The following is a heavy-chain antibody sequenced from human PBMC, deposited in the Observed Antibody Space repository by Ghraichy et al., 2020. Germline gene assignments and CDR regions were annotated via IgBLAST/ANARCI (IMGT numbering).Heavy chain of an antibody. CDR3: AKKLGGYYHYDY. CDR2: ISSGGDSI. CDR1: GFTFSGYS. J-gene: IGHJ4*02. V-gene: IGHV3-23*01. D-gene: IGHD3-22*01. Sequence: GGSLRLSCATSGFTFSGYSMSWVRQAPGKGLEWVSVISSGGDSIKYADAVKGRFSISRDNSKSTVYLQMNSLRAEDTAVYYCAKKLGGYYHYDYWGQGTLVTVSS.